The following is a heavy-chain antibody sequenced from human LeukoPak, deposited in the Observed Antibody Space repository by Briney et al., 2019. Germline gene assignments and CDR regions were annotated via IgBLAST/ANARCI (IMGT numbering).Heavy chain of an antibody. Sequence: SETLSLTCIVSGGSISSYYWSRIRQPPGKGLEWIGYIYYSGSTNYNPSLKSRVTISVDTSKNQFSLKLSSVTAADTAVYYCARAAGRSRSFDYWGLGTLVTVSS. CDR2: IYYSGST. J-gene: IGHJ4*02. CDR1: GGSISSYY. CDR3: ARAAGRSRSFDY. V-gene: IGHV4-59*01.